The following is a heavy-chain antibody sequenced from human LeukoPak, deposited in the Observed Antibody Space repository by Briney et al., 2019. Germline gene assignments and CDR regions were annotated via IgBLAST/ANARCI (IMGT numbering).Heavy chain of an antibody. CDR1: GYSISSDYY. CDR3: ARHLNSIFGVVTPDY. Sequence: SETLSLTCAVSGYSISSDYYWGWIRQPPGKGLEWIGSIYHSGTTYYNPSLKSRVTISVDTSKNQFSLKLSSVTAADTAVYYCARHLNSIFGVVTPDYWGQGTRVTVSS. V-gene: IGHV4-38-2*01. D-gene: IGHD3-3*01. CDR2: IYHSGTT. J-gene: IGHJ4*02.